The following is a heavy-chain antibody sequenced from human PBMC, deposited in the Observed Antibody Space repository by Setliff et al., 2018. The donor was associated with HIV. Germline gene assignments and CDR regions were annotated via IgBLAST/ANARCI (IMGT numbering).Heavy chain of an antibody. CDR2: ISGNNGKT. CDR1: GYIFTSYG. V-gene: IGHV1-18*01. Sequence: GASVKVSCKASGYIFTSYGISWVRRAPGQGLEWMGWISGNNGKTNYAQNFQGRVTVTTDTSTSTAYMELRSLRSDDTAVYYCATSSRIYYYSYMDVWGKGTTVTVSS. CDR3: ATSSRIYYYSYMDV. D-gene: IGHD2-2*01. J-gene: IGHJ6*03.